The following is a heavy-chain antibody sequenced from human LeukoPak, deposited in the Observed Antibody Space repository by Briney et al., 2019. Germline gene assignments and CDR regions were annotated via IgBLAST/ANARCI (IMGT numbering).Heavy chain of an antibody. J-gene: IGHJ4*02. Sequence: GSLRLSCAASGFTFGSYTMNWVRQPPGQGLEWIGEISLTGLTHYNPSLESRVTVSLDKSKNQLSLNLTSVTAADTAVYYCSRENGAFSPFGYWGQGTLVTVLS. CDR3: SRENGAFSPFGY. CDR2: ISLTGLT. V-gene: IGHV4-4*02. CDR1: GFTFGSYTM. D-gene: IGHD2-8*01.